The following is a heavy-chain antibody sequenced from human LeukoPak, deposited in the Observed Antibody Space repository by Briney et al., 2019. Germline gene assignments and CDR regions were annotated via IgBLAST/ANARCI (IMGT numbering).Heavy chain of an antibody. CDR1: GYSFTSYW. Sequence: KAGESLNISCKGSGYSFTSYWIGWVRQLPGKGLEWMGIIYPGDSDTRYSPSFQGQVTISADKSISTAYLQWSSLKASDTAMYYCARLGSGGYSYGQFDYWGQGTLVTVSS. CDR2: IYPGDSDT. D-gene: IGHD5-18*01. CDR3: ARLGSGGYSYGQFDY. V-gene: IGHV5-51*01. J-gene: IGHJ4*02.